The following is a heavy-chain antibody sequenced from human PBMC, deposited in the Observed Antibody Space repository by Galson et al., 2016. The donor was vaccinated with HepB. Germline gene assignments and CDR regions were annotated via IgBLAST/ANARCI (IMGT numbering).Heavy chain of an antibody. Sequence: QSGAEVKKPGESLKISCKGSGYSFTNYWIGWVRQMPGKGLEWMGIIYPGDSDTRYSPSFQGQVTISADKSISIAYLQWSSLKASDTAMYYCARRRGNYYGSASRGVDYWGQGTLVTVSA. CDR3: ARRRGNYYGSASRGVDY. CDR1: GYSFTNYW. J-gene: IGHJ4*02. CDR2: IYPGDSDT. V-gene: IGHV5-51*01. D-gene: IGHD3-10*01.